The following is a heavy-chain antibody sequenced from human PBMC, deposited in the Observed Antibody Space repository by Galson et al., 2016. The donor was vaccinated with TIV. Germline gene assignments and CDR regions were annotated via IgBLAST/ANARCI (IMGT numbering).Heavy chain of an antibody. Sequence: SLRLSCAASGFTFSSYDMHWVRRAPGKGLEWVAIISYDRSDKYYADSVKGRFTISRDNSKNTLYLQMNSLRVEDTAVYYCARQRQSYSFDYWGQGTLVTVSS. D-gene: IGHD6-25*01. CDR2: ISYDRSDK. CDR3: ARQRQSYSFDY. CDR1: GFTFSSYD. J-gene: IGHJ4*02. V-gene: IGHV3-33*01.